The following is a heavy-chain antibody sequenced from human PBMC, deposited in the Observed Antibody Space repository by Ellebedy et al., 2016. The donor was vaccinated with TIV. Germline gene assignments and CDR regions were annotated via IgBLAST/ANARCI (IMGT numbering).Heavy chain of an antibody. D-gene: IGHD6-19*01. V-gene: IGHV3-7*01. CDR3: ARDVWGGGWA. J-gene: IGHJ5*02. Sequence: GESLKISCDASGFTFSRNWISWFRLAPGKGLEWVANIKQDGSEKYYVNSVKGRFTISRDNAKNSVYLQLSSLGAEDTAVYYCARDVWGGGWAWGQGTPVTVSS. CDR1: GFTFSRNW. CDR2: IKQDGSEK.